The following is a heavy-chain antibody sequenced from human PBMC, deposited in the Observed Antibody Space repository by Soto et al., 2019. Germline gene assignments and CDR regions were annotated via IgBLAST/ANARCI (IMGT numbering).Heavy chain of an antibody. CDR1: GYTFTGYY. CDR2: INPNSGGT. D-gene: IGHD5-18*01. V-gene: IGHV1-2*04. J-gene: IGHJ6*02. Sequence: ASVKVSCKASGYTFTGYYMHWVRQAPGQGLEWKGWINPNSGGTNYAQKFQGWVTMTRDTSISTAYMELSRLRSDDTAVYYCARAQLWLNYYYYGMDVWGQGTTVTVSS. CDR3: ARAQLWLNYYYYGMDV.